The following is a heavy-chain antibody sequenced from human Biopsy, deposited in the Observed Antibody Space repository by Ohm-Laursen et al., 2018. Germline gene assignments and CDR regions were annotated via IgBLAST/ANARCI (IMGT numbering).Heavy chain of an antibody. Sequence: SVKVSRKVSGYSLIELSMYWMRQAPGKGLEWMGSFDLDDGETINVQRFQGRVTMTANTSTDTAYMEMSGLRSDDTAVYYCATNIRGGELEPWKGHYYGMDVWGQGTSVTVSS. D-gene: IGHD1-1*01. J-gene: IGHJ6*02. CDR2: FDLDDGET. V-gene: IGHV1-24*01. CDR3: ATNIRGGELEPWKGHYYGMDV. CDR1: GYSLIELS.